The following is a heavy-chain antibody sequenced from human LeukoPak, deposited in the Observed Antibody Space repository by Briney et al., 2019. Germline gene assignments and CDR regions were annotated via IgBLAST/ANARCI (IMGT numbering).Heavy chain of an antibody. CDR2: INPSGGGT. D-gene: IGHD6-13*01. CDR1: GYTFTSYY. CDR3: ASGAAAGTFSIGY. J-gene: IGHJ4*02. Sequence: ASVKVSCKASGYTFTSYYMHWVRQAPGQGLEWMGIINPSGGGTSYSQKFQGRVTMTTDTSTRTLYMELSGLRSEDTAVYYCASGAAAGTFSIGYWGQGTLLTVSS. V-gene: IGHV1-46*01.